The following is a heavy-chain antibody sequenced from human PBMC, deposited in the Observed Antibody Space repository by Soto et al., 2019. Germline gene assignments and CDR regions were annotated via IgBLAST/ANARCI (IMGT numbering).Heavy chain of an antibody. D-gene: IGHD3-22*01. J-gene: IGHJ4*02. CDR1: GGSFSGYY. CDR2: INHSGST. V-gene: IGHV4-34*01. CDR3: ARANYFESSGPFDY. Sequence: PSETLSLTCAVYGGSFSGYYWSWIGQPPGKGLEWIGEINHSGSTNYNPSLKSRVTISVDKSKNQFSLKVSSVTAADTAVYYCARANYFESSGPFDYWGPGTLVTVSS.